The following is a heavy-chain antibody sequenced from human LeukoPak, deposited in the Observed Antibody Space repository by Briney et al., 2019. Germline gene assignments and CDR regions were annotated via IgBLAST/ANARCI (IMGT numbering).Heavy chain of an antibody. CDR2: IYYSGST. Sequence: PSETLSLTCTVSGGSISSYYWSWIRQPPGKGLEWIGYIYYSGSTNYNPSLKSRVTISVGTSKNQFSLKLSSVTAADTAVYYCARNLRGAFDIWGQGTMVTVSS. V-gene: IGHV4-59*01. D-gene: IGHD3-10*01. J-gene: IGHJ3*02. CDR1: GGSISSYY. CDR3: ARNLRGAFDI.